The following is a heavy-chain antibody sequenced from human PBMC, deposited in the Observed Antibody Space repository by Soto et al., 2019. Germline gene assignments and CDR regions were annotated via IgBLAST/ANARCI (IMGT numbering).Heavy chain of an antibody. Sequence: GASLRLCCAASGFTVSSNYMSWVTQAPGMGLEWVSVIYSGGSTYYADSVKGRFTISRDNSKNTLYLQMNSLRAEDTAVYYCARLGSGSETYYYYYGMDVWGQGT. CDR3: ARLGSGSETYYYYYGMDV. J-gene: IGHJ6*02. V-gene: IGHV3-66*04. D-gene: IGHD3-10*01. CDR1: GFTVSSNY. CDR2: IYSGGST.